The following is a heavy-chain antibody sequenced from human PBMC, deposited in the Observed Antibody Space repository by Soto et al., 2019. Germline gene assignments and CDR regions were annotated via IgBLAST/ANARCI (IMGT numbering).Heavy chain of an antibody. D-gene: IGHD4-17*01. CDR2: IYYSGST. J-gene: IGHJ5*02. CDR3: AGKYGDYVGSWFDP. Sequence: SETLSLTCTVSGGSISSSSYYWGWIRQPPGKGLEWIGSIYYSGSTYYNPSLKSRVTISVDTSKNQFSLKLSSVTAADTAVYYCAGKYGDYVGSWFDPWGQGTLVTVSS. CDR1: GGSISSSSYY. V-gene: IGHV4-39*01.